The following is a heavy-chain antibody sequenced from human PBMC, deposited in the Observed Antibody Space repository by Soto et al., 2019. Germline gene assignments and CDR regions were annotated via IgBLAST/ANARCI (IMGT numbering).Heavy chain of an antibody. J-gene: IGHJ4*02. CDR1: GFSLSTSGVG. V-gene: IGHV2-5*02. CDR2: IYWDDDK. CDR3: AHSRPPRLLDY. Sequence: QITLKESGPTLVKPTQTLTLTCTFSGFSLSTSGVGVGWIRQPPGKALEWLALIYWDDDKRYSSSLNSRLTIPKDNSKNQVVLTMTNMDPVDTATYYCAHSRPPRLLDYWGQGTLVTVSS. D-gene: IGHD6-6*01.